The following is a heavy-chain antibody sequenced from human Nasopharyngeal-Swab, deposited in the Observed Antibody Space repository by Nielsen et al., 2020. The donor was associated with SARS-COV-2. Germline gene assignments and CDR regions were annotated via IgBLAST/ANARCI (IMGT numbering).Heavy chain of an antibody. CDR3: ATAPPMLVTPPWWFDP. Sequence: SVKVSCKASGGTFSSYAISWVRQAPGQGLEWMGRIIHILGIANYAQKFQGRVTITADKSTSTAYMELSSLRSEDAAVYYCATAPPMLVTPPWWFDPWGQGTLVTVSS. D-gene: IGHD4-23*01. CDR1: GGTFSSYA. V-gene: IGHV1-69*10. J-gene: IGHJ5*02. CDR2: IIHILGIA.